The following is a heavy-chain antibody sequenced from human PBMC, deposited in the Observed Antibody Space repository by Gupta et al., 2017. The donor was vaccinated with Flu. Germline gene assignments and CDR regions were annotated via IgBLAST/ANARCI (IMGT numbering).Heavy chain of an antibody. V-gene: IGHV3-9*01. J-gene: IGHJ3*02. Sequence: MHWVRQAPGKGLEWVSGISWNSGTVLYADSVKGRFTISRDNAKNSLYLQMNISRAEDTALYYCVKDRGDYVGNLGAFEIWGQGTMVTVSS. D-gene: IGHD3-10*02. CDR2: ISWNSGTV. CDR3: VKDRGDYVGNLGAFEI.